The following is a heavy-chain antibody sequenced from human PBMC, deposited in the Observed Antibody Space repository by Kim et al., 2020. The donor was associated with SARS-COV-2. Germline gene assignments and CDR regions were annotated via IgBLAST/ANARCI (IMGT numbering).Heavy chain of an antibody. Sequence: GGSLRLSCAASGFTFRDFAMTWVRQAPGKGLEWVSSLSFSGGATYYADSDVKGRFTISRDDSKNILYLQMNSLRVEDMAIYYCAKNEGGVAAGPFDYWG. CDR2: LSFSGGAT. CDR1: GFTFRDFA. J-gene: IGHJ4*01. D-gene: IGHD3-16*01. V-gene: IGHV3-23*01. CDR3: AKNEGGVAAGPFDY.